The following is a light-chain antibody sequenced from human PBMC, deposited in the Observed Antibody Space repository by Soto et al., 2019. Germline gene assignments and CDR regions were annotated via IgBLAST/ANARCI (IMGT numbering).Light chain of an antibody. Sequence: DIQMTQSPSTLSASVGDRVTITCRASQSISSWLAWYQQKPGKAPKLLIYKASGLESGVPSRFSGSGYGTEFTLTIRSLQPDDFATYCCQHYGGMWTFGPGTKVDIK. CDR2: KAS. CDR1: QSISSW. J-gene: IGKJ1*01. V-gene: IGKV1-5*03. CDR3: QHYGGMWT.